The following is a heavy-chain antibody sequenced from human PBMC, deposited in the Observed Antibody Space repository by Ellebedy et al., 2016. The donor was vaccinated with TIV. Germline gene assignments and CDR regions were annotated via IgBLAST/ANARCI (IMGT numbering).Heavy chain of an antibody. Sequence: SETLSLXXTVSSASISSGGYYWSWIRQHPGKGLEWIGYVFHSESTHYNPSLRSRVTISVDTSNNQFSLKLSAVTAADTAVYYCARARAVAGTSTLDYWGQGTLVTVSS. CDR2: VFHSEST. J-gene: IGHJ4*02. V-gene: IGHV4-31*03. D-gene: IGHD6-19*01. CDR3: ARARAVAGTSTLDY. CDR1: SASISSGGYY.